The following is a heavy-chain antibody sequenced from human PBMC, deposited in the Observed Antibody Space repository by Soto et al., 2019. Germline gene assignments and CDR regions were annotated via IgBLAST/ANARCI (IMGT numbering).Heavy chain of an antibody. V-gene: IGHV4-38-2*02. CDR1: GYSISSGYY. J-gene: IGHJ4*02. CDR3: ARDTPFGTYYYDSSGYYPDY. D-gene: IGHD3-22*01. Sequence: SETLSLTCAVSGYSISSGYYWGWIRQPPGKGPEWIGSIYHSGSTYYNPSLKSRVTISVDTSKNQFSLKLSSVTAADTAVYYCARDTPFGTYYYDSSGYYPDYWGQGTLVTVSS. CDR2: IYHSGST.